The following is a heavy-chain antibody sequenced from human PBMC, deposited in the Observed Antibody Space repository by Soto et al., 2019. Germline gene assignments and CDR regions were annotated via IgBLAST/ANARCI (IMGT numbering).Heavy chain of an antibody. CDR2: ISYDGSNK. Sequence: QVQLVESGGGVVQPGRSLRLSCAASGFTFSSYGMHWVRQAPGKGLEWVAVISYDGSNKYYADSVKGRFTISRDNSKNTLYLKMNSLRAEDTAVYYCAKDEGDIVVVVAATLLDYWGQGTLVTVSS. J-gene: IGHJ4*02. CDR3: AKDEGDIVVVVAATLLDY. CDR1: GFTFSSYG. V-gene: IGHV3-30*18. D-gene: IGHD2-15*01.